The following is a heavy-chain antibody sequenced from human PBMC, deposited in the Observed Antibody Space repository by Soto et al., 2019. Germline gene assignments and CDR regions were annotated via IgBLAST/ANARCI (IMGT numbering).Heavy chain of an antibody. CDR3: ARVYMVRGTIIRYFDY. CDR2: IYHSGST. Sequence: ASETLSLTCAVSGGSISSSNWWGWVRQPPGKGLEWIGKIYHSGSTNYNPSLKSRVTISVDKSKNQFSLKLSSVTAADTAVYYCARVYMVRGTIIRYFDYWGQGTLVTVSS. CDR1: GGSISSSNW. V-gene: IGHV4-4*02. D-gene: IGHD3-10*01. J-gene: IGHJ4*02.